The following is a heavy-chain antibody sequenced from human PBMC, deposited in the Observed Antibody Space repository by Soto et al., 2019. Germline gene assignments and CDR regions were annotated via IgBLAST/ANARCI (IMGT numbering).Heavy chain of an antibody. Sequence: SETLSLTCIVSGGSIISYYWSWILQPPGKGLEWIGYIYYESTNYNPSLKSRVIISVDTSRNQFSLRLSSVTAADTAVYYCARAYYDTSGYSLDPWGQGTLVTVAS. J-gene: IGHJ5*02. CDR3: ARAYYDTSGYSLDP. V-gene: IGHV4-59*01. D-gene: IGHD3-22*01. CDR2: IYYEST. CDR1: GGSIISYY.